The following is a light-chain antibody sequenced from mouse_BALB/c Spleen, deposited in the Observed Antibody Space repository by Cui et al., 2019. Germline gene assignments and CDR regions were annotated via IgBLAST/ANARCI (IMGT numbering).Light chain of an antibody. CDR1: QSISDY. CDR3: QNGHSFPLT. CDR2: YAS. J-gene: IGKJ5*01. Sequence: DIVMTQSRATMSVPPGSRVSLSCRASQSISDYLHWYQQKSHESPRLLIKYASQSSSGIPSRFSGSGSGSDFTLSINSVEPEDVGVYYCQNGHSFPLTFGAGTKLELK. V-gene: IGKV5-39*01.